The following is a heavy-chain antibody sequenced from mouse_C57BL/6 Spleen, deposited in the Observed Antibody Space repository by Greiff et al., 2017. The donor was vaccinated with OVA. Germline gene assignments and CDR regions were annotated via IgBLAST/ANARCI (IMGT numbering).Heavy chain of an antibody. J-gene: IGHJ3*01. CDR2: IDPETGGT. CDR1: GYTFTDYE. V-gene: IGHV1-15*01. Sequence: VQRVESGAELVRPGASVTLSCKASGYTFTDYEMHWVKQTPVHGLEWIGAIDPETGGTAYNQKFKGKAILTADKSSSTAYMELRSLTSEDSAVYHCTRSSNWDFAYWGQGTLVTVSA. D-gene: IGHD4-1*01. CDR3: TRSSNWDFAY.